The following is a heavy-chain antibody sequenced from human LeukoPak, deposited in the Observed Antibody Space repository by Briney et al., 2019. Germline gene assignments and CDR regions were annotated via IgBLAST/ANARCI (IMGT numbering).Heavy chain of an antibody. J-gene: IGHJ4*02. CDR1: GGCICSYY. Sequence: PSETLSLACTVSGGCICSYYWMWMRQPPGKGLEGSGNISYSESTNYTPSLKSRVTISVDTSKNQFSLKLSSVTAADTAVYYCARHMDSSGWYKKVYYFDYWGQGTLVTVSS. CDR3: ARHMDSSGWYKKVYYFDY. CDR2: ISYSEST. D-gene: IGHD6-19*01. V-gene: IGHV4-59*08.